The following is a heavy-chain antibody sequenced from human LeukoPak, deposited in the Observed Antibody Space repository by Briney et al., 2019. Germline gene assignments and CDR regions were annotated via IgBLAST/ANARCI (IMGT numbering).Heavy chain of an antibody. CDR3: AREVRRGSGSYYWANYYYYMDV. CDR2: MNPNSGNT. J-gene: IGHJ6*03. Sequence: ASVKVSCKASGYTFTSYDINWVRQATGQGLEWMGWMNPNSGNTGYAQKFQGRVTMTRNTSISTAYMELSSLRSEDTAVYYCAREVRRGSGSYYWANYYYYMDVWGKGTTVTISS. V-gene: IGHV1-8*01. CDR1: GYTFTSYD. D-gene: IGHD3-10*01.